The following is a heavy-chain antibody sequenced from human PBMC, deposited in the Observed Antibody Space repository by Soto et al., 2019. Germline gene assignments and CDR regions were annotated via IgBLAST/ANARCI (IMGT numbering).Heavy chain of an antibody. V-gene: IGHV4-34*01. CDR1: GGSFSGYY. CDR3: ARGFEGAAIRQLRYFDL. Sequence: QVQLQQWGAGLLKPSETLSLTCAVYGGSFSGYYWSWIRQPPGKGLEWIGEINHSGSTNYNPSLKSLVTISVDTSKHQFSLKLSSVHPADTAVYYCARGFEGAAIRQLRYFDLWGRGTLVTVSS. CDR2: INHSGST. J-gene: IGHJ2*01. D-gene: IGHD2-2*01.